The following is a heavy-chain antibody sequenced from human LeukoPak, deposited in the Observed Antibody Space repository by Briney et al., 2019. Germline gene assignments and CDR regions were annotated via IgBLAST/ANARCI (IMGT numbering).Heavy chain of an antibody. Sequence: SETLSLTCAAYGGSFSGYYWSWIRQPPGKGLEWIWEINRSGSTNYNPSLKSRVTISVDTSKNQFSLKLSSVTAADTAVYYCARAPRLVVPGADGYWFDPWGQGTLVTVSS. CDR1: GGSFSGYY. D-gene: IGHD2-2*01. CDR2: INRSGST. CDR3: ARAPRLVVPGADGYWFDP. V-gene: IGHV4-34*01. J-gene: IGHJ5*02.